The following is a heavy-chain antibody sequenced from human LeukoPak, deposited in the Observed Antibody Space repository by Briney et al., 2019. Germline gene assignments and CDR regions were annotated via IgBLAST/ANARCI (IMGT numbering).Heavy chain of an antibody. J-gene: IGHJ3*02. CDR1: GYTFTGYD. V-gene: IGHV1-8*03. Sequence: ASVKVSCKASGYTFTGYDTNWVRQATGQGLEWMGWMNPSSGNTGYAQKFQGRVTITRNTSISTAYMELSSLRSEDTAVYYCALSSGWYKAYAFDIWGQGTMVTVSS. D-gene: IGHD6-19*01. CDR3: ALSSGWYKAYAFDI. CDR2: MNPSSGNT.